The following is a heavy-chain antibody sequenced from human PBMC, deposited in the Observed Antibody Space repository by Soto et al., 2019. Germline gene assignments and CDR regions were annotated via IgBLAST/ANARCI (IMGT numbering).Heavy chain of an antibody. J-gene: IGHJ4*02. CDR3: VQTTGWPGFDF. Sequence: EVQLVESGGGLIQPGGSLRLSCAASGFSVSSKYMTWVRQAPGKGLEWVSVIYGGGTTYYADSVKGRFTISRDNSKNTLYLQMNSLRAEDTAVYYCVQTTGWPGFDFWGQGTPVIVSS. D-gene: IGHD6-19*01. CDR1: GFSVSSKY. V-gene: IGHV3-53*01. CDR2: IYGGGTT.